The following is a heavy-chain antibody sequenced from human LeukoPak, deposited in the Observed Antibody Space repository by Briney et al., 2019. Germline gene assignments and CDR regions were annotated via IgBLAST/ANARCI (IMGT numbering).Heavy chain of an antibody. J-gene: IGHJ5*02. CDR2: IDKKDKGYATAT. CDR1: GFTFSGST. D-gene: IGHD1-26*01. CDR3: TRDSGTYNWFDP. Sequence: GGSLRLSCAASGFTFSGSTMHWVRQASGKGLEWVGQIDKKDKGYATATAYAASVKGRFTISRDDSINTAYLQMKSLKTEDTALYYCTRDSGTYNWFDPWGQGTLVTVSS. V-gene: IGHV3-73*01.